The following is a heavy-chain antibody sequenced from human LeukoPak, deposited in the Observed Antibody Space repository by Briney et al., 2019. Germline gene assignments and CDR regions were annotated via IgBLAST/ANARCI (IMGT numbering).Heavy chain of an antibody. Sequence: GGSLRLSCSASGFTLSGYWIHWVRQAPGKGLVWVSSISKDDRGIAYADSVKGRFTISTDNAKNAVHSQMSSLRVDDTAVYYCARVHDSRWQKDRYFDLWGRGTLVTVSS. V-gene: IGHV3-74*01. CDR1: GFTLSGYW. J-gene: IGHJ2*01. D-gene: IGHD3-16*02. CDR3: ARVHDSRWQKDRYFDL. CDR2: ISKDDRGI.